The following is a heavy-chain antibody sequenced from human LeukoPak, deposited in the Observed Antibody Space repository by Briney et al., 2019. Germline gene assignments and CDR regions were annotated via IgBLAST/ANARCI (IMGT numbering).Heavy chain of an antibody. Sequence: GAPVKPSCKASGYTFTGYYMHWVRQSPGQGLEWMGWINPNSGGTNYAQKFQGRVTMTRDTSISTAYMELSRLRSDDTAVYYCATGLYYDRSGPDYWGKRPVVPVSS. CDR2: INPNSGGT. V-gene: IGHV1-2*02. J-gene: IGHJ4*02. CDR1: GYTFTGYY. D-gene: IGHD3-22*01. CDR3: ATGLYYDRSGPDY.